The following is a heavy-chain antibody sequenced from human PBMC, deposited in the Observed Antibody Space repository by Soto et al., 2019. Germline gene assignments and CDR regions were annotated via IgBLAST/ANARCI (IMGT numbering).Heavy chain of an antibody. J-gene: IGHJ6*01. CDR3: SRLPPERYSAYDFPFDV. CDR2: ITSKKYGATP. V-gene: IGHV3-49*04. D-gene: IGHD5-12*01. Sequence: GGSLRLSCAGSGFAFSNAWINWVRQAPGKGLERVGFITSKKYGATPQYAASVRGRFSISRDDSRGVAYLQMNDLKADDTAVHYCSRLPPERYSAYDFPFDVWGRGTSVTVSS. CDR1: GFAFSNAW.